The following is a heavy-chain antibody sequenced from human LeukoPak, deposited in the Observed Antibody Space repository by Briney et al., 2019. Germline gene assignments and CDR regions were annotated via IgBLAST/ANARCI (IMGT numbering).Heavy chain of an antibody. CDR2: IRSKAYGGTT. J-gene: IGHJ4*02. D-gene: IGHD6-19*01. V-gene: IGHV3-49*04. Sequence: GGSLTLSCTASGFTFGDYAMSWVRQAPGKGLEWVGFIRSKAYGGTTEYAASVKGRFTISRDDSKSIAYLQMNSLKTEDTAVYYCTRRASGSSGWPTDYWGQGTLVTVSS. CDR3: TRRASGSSGWPTDY. CDR1: GFTFGDYA.